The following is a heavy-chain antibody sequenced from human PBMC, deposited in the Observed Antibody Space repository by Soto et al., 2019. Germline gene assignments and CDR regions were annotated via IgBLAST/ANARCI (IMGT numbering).Heavy chain of an antibody. Sequence: ASVKVSCKASGYTFTRYDINWVRQATGQGLEWMGWMNPNSGNTGYAQKFQGRVTMNRNTSISTDYLELSSLRAEDPALYYCVNGFGDLSCHYWGQGTLVTVSS. J-gene: IGHJ4*02. CDR3: VNGFGDLSCHY. CDR1: GYTFTRYD. V-gene: IGHV1-8*01. D-gene: IGHD3-10*01. CDR2: MNPNSGNT.